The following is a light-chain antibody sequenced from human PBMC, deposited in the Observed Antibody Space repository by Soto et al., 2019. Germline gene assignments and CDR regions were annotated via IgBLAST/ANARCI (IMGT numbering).Light chain of an antibody. V-gene: IGLV1-44*01. CDR3: AAWDDSLNGPV. Sequence: QSVLTQPPSASGTPGQRVTISCSGSRSNIGTNTVNWFQQLPGTAPKLLIYTNNQRPSGVPDRFSGSKSGTSASLAISGLQSVDEADYYCAAWDDSLNGPVFGGGTKLTVL. CDR2: TNN. CDR1: RSNIGTNT. J-gene: IGLJ3*02.